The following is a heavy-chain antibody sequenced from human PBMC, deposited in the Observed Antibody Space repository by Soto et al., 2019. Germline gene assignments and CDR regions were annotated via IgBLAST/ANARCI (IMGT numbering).Heavy chain of an antibody. J-gene: IGHJ4*02. V-gene: IGHV3-9*01. D-gene: IGHD2-21*01. CDR2: ISWNSGSI. Sequence: PGGSLRLSCAASGFTFEDYAMRWVRQAPGKGLEWVSGISWNSGSIGYADSVKGRFTISRDNAKNALYLQMNSLRAEDTPLYYGAKVDCYNIFDYWGQGSLVTVTS. CDR1: GFTFEDYA. CDR3: AKVDCYNIFDY.